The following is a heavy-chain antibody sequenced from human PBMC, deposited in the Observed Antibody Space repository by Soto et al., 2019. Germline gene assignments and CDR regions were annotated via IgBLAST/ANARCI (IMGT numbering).Heavy chain of an antibody. D-gene: IGHD3-10*01. Sequence: QVQLVESGGGVVQPGRSLRLSCAASGFTFSSYGMHWVRQAPGKGLEWVAVIWYDGSNKYYADSVKGRFTISRDNSKNTLYLQMNSLRAEDTAVYYCARDCYGSGSYHAYYYYGMDVWGQGTTVTVSS. V-gene: IGHV3-33*01. J-gene: IGHJ6*02. CDR3: ARDCYGSGSYHAYYYYGMDV. CDR2: IWYDGSNK. CDR1: GFTFSSYG.